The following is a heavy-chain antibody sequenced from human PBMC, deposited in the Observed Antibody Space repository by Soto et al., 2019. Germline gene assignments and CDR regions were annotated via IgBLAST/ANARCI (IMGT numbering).Heavy chain of an antibody. Sequence: QVQLVESGGGVVQPGNSLRLSCAASGFTFSIYAMHWVRQAPGKGLEWVAVTASNGSNKYYADSVRGRFTISRDNSRATLYPQMNSLRPDDTAVYYCARKNPGTVLELSDHWGQGTLVTVSS. CDR1: GFTFSIYA. CDR2: TASNGSNK. CDR3: ARKNPGTVLELSDH. J-gene: IGHJ4*02. D-gene: IGHD3-16*02. V-gene: IGHV3-30*03.